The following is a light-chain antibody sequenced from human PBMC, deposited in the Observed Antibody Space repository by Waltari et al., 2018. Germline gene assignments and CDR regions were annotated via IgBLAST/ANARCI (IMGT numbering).Light chain of an antibody. CDR3: CSYAGSYTYV. V-gene: IGLV2-11*01. CDR1: SSNVGGYNY. J-gene: IGLJ1*01. CDR2: DVN. Sequence: QSALAQPRSVSGSPGQSVTISCTGSSSNVGGYNYVSWYQQYPGQAPKLMLYDVNTRPSGVPHRFSGSKSGDTASLTISGRQAEDEADYYCCSYAGSYTYVFGTGTKVTV.